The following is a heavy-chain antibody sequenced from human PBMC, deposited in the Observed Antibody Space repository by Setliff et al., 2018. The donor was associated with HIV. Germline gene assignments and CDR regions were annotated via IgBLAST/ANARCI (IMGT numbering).Heavy chain of an antibody. CDR2: IYYTGST. CDR3: ARNRVPSSL. CDR1: GGSMGSYY. J-gene: IGHJ4*02. V-gene: IGHV4-59*01. Sequence: PSETLSLTCTVSGGSMGSYYWSWIRQPPGKGLEWIGSIYYTGSTDYNPSLMSRVTISLDTPKNQFSLKLNSVIAADTAVYYCARNRVPSSLWGQGTLVTVSS. D-gene: IGHD3-10*01.